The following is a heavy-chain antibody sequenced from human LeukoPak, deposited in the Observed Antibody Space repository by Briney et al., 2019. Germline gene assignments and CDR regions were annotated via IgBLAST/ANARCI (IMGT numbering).Heavy chain of an antibody. Sequence: SETLSLTCTVSDGSISSSSYYWGWIRQPPGKGLEWIGSIYYSGSTYYNPSLKSRVTISVDTSKNQFSLKLSSVTAADTAGYYCASANIITFGGVIARLDAFDIWGQGTMVTVSS. D-gene: IGHD3-16*02. V-gene: IGHV4-39*07. CDR2: IYYSGST. CDR3: ASANIITFGGVIARLDAFDI. CDR1: DGSISSSSYY. J-gene: IGHJ3*02.